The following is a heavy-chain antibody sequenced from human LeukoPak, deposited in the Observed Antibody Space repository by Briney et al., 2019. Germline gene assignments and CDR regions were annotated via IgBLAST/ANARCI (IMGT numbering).Heavy chain of an antibody. J-gene: IGHJ3*02. CDR2: ISSDGNNE. CDR1: GFIFSAFD. Sequence: PGGSLRLSCANSGFIFSAFDLHWVGQAPGQGPEWLAVISSDGNNEYYGDSMKGRFSISRDNSKNMVSLQINSLRLEDTALYVCEKYGGGTAPYGREIWGQGTMVSVSS. V-gene: IGHV3-30*18. D-gene: IGHD1-26*01. CDR3: EKYGGGTAPYGREI.